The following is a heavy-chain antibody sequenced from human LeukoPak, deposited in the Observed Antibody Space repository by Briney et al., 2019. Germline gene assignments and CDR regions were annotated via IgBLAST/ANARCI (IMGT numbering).Heavy chain of an antibody. Sequence: GGSLRLSCAVSGFTFSSYWMNWVRRAPGKGLEWVANINQNGSDKYYVESVKGRFTISRDNAKNSLYLQMNGLRDEDTAVCYCARGAGWPNWGQGTLVTVSS. CDR2: INQNGSDK. V-gene: IGHV3-7*01. CDR1: GFTFSSYW. D-gene: IGHD6-19*01. J-gene: IGHJ4*02. CDR3: ARGAGWPN.